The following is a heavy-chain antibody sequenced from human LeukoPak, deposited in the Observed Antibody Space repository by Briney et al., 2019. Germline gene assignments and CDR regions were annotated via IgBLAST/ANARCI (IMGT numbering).Heavy chain of an antibody. D-gene: IGHD5-24*01. J-gene: IGHJ4*02. V-gene: IGHV4-59*08. CDR2: IYYSGST. Sequence: SETLSLTCTVSGGSMSSYYWSWIRQPPGKGLEWIGYIYYSGSTKYNPSLKSRVTISVDTSKNQFSLKLSSVTAADTAVCYCARGARAGYNLEPFDYWGQGTLVTVSS. CDR3: ARGARAGYNLEPFDY. CDR1: GGSMSSYY.